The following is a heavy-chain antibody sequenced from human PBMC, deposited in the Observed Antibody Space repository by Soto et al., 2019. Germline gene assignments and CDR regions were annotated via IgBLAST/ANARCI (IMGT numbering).Heavy chain of an antibody. CDR3: ARDRVVPAASDALDI. J-gene: IGHJ3*02. D-gene: IGHD2-2*01. CDR1: GYTFTGYY. CDR2: INPNSGGT. Sequence: ASVKVSCKASGYTFTGYYMHWVRQAPGQGLEWMGWINPNSGGTNYAQKFQGWVTMTRDTSISTAYMELSRLRSDDTAVYYCARDRVVPAASDALDIWGQGTMVTVSS. V-gene: IGHV1-2*04.